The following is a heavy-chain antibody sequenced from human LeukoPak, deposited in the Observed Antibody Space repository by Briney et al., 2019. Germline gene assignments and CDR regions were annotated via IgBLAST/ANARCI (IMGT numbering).Heavy chain of an antibody. V-gene: IGHV1-46*01. CDR2: INPSGGST. D-gene: IGHD3-3*01. CDR3: ARDFQYEFWSDYYYYYMDV. Sequence: ASVKVSCKASGYTFTSYYMHWVRQAPGQGLEWMGIINPSGGSTSYAQKFQGRLTMTRNMSTSTAYMELSSLRSEDTAVYYCARDFQYEFWSDYYYYYMDVWGKGTTVTVSS. CDR1: GYTFTSYY. J-gene: IGHJ6*03.